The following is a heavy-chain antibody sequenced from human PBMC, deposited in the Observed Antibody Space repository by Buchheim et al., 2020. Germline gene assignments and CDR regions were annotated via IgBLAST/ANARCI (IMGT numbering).Heavy chain of an antibody. CDR3: ATEGHQPGWFDP. V-gene: IGHV4-30-4*01. D-gene: IGHD1-14*01. CDR1: GGSISSGGYY. Sequence: QVQLQESGPGLVKPSQTLSLTCTVSGGSISSGGYYWSWIRQPPGKGLEWIGYISNNGSTYYNPSLKSRVTISIDTSKNHFSLKLSSVTAADTAVYHCATEGHQPGWFDPWGQGTL. CDR2: ISNNGST. J-gene: IGHJ5*02.